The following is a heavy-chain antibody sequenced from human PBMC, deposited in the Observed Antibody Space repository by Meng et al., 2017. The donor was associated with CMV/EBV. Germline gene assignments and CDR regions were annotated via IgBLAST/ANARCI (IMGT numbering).Heavy chain of an antibody. CDR1: GFTFSSYA. Sequence: GESLKISCAASGFTFSSYAMHWVRQAPGKGLEWVAVISYDGSNKYYADSVKGRFTISRDNSKNTLYLQMNSLRAEDTAVYYCARDGTTVTFDYWGQGTLVTVSS. CDR3: ARDGTTVTFDY. V-gene: IGHV3-30*04. CDR2: ISYDGSNK. D-gene: IGHD4-17*01. J-gene: IGHJ4*02.